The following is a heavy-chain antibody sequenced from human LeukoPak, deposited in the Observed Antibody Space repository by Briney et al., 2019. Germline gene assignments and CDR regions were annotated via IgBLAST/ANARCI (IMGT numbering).Heavy chain of an antibody. CDR2: ISNDGTIQ. Sequence: AGSLRLSCAASGFTFRAYAMHWVRQAPGKGPEWLAVISNDGTIQYYADSVKGRFTISRDNSRNIMNLQTDSLRPEDTALYYCARAMVRGVIPYWGQGTLVTVSS. J-gene: IGHJ4*02. CDR3: ARAMVRGVIPY. D-gene: IGHD3-10*01. CDR1: GFTFRAYA. V-gene: IGHV3-30*04.